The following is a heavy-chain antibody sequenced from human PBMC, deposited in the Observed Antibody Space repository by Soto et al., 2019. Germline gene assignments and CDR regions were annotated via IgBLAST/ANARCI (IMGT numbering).Heavy chain of an antibody. CDR3: AKVNYDFWSGYYTGDYYMDV. V-gene: IGHV3-23*01. Sequence: GVSLRLCCAAAGCKCSSYAMSWVRQDPGKGLEWVSAISGSGGSTYYADSVKGRFTISRDNSKNTLYLQMNSLRAEDTAVYYCAKVNYDFWSGYYTGDYYMDVWGKGTTVTVSS. CDR1: GCKCSSYA. D-gene: IGHD3-3*01. CDR2: ISGSGGST. J-gene: IGHJ6*03.